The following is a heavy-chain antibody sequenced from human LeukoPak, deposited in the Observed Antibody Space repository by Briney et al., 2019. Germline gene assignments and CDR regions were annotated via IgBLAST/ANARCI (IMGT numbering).Heavy chain of an antibody. Sequence: PGGSLTLSCAASGFTFSSYAMSWVRQAPGKGLEWVSSISGSGGSTYYSDSVKGRFTISRDNSKNTLYLQLSSLRAEDTAVYYCAKDRSSGWYDAFDIWGQGTMVIVSS. CDR1: GFTFSSYA. J-gene: IGHJ3*02. D-gene: IGHD6-19*01. CDR2: ISGSGGST. V-gene: IGHV3-23*01. CDR3: AKDRSSGWYDAFDI.